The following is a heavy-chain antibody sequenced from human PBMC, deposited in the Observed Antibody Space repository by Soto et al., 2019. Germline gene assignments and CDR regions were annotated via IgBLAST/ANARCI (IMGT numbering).Heavy chain of an antibody. CDR2: IYSGGST. CDR3: ARDQVGAATEYFQH. Sequence: EVQLVESGGGLVQPGGSLRLSCAASGFTVSSNYMSWVRQAPGKGLEWVSVIYSGGSTYYADSVKGRFTISRDNSKNTLYLQINSLRAEDTAVYYCARDQVGAATEYFQHWGQGTLVTVSS. D-gene: IGHD1-26*01. CDR1: GFTVSSNY. V-gene: IGHV3-66*01. J-gene: IGHJ1*01.